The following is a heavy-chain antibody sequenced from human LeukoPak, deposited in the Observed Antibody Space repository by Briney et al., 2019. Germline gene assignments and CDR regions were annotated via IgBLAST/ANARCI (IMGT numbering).Heavy chain of an antibody. V-gene: IGHV3-21*01. CDR3: ARDDHPSGGDPGSAFDI. CDR2: ISSSSSYI. Sequence: KTGGSLRLSCAASGFTFSSYSMNWVRQAPGKGLEWVSSISSSSSYIYYADSVKGRFTISRDNAKNSLYLQMNSLRAEDTAVYYCARDDHPSGGDPGSAFDIWGQGTMVTVSS. D-gene: IGHD3-16*01. J-gene: IGHJ3*02. CDR1: GFTFSSYS.